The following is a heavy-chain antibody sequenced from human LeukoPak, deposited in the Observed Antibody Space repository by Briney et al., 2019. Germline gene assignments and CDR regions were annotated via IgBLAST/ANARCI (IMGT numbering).Heavy chain of an antibody. CDR3: ARDWGRKYFDY. J-gene: IGHJ4*02. CDR1: GFTFDNFG. CDR2: ISGRGDKI. V-gene: IGHV3-21*01. Sequence: GGSLRLSCAASGFTFDNFGINWVRHAPGKGLGWVSFISGRGDKIYYGDAVKGRSTISRDNAKNSLYLQVNGLRAEDTAVYYCARDWGRKYFDYWGQGTLVTVSS. D-gene: IGHD1-14*01.